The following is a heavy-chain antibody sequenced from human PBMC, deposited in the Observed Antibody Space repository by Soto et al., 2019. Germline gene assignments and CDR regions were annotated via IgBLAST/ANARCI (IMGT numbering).Heavy chain of an antibody. CDR2: ISASDGSS. CDR1: GYGFSFG. V-gene: IGHV1-18*01. D-gene: IGHD3-10*01. Sequence: ASVKVSCKASGYGFSFGFSWVRQAPGQGLEWMGWISASDGSSNSAQKFRPRIALTTDTSTNTAYMELLSLTSDDTAVYFRATYYFGSGSYYRFDTWGQGTLVTVSS. J-gene: IGHJ4*02. CDR3: ATYYFGSGSYYRFDT.